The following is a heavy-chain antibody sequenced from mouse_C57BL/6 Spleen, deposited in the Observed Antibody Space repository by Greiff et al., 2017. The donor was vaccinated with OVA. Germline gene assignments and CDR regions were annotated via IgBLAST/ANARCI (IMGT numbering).Heavy chain of an antibody. V-gene: IGHV2-2*01. CDR1: GFSLTSYG. CDR2: IWSGGST. D-gene: IGHD2-4*01. CDR3: ARNFYYDYEDYYAMDY. J-gene: IGHJ4*01. Sequence: VQLQQSGPGLVQPSQSLSITCAVSGFSLTSYGVHWVRQSPGKGLEWLGVIWSGGSTDYNAALITRLSISTSNSKSQVFFKMNNLQADDTAIYYCARNFYYDYEDYYAMDYWGQGTSVTVSS.